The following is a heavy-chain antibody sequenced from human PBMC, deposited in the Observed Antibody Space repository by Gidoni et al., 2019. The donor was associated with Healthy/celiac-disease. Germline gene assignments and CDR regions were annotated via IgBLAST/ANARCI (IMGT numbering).Heavy chain of an antibody. CDR1: RFTFTDYY. J-gene: IGHJ5*02. V-gene: IGHV3-11*01. CDR3: ARGYCSGGRCQGSLDP. CDR2: ISSSGSSI. D-gene: IGHD2-15*01. Sequence: QVQQVASGGSLVKPVGSLRLSCAASRFTFTDYYMSWIRQAPGKGVEWVSYISSSGSSIYYVDSVKGRFTISRDNAKNSLYLQMNSLRGEDTAVYYCARGYCSGGRCQGSLDPWGQGTLVTVSS.